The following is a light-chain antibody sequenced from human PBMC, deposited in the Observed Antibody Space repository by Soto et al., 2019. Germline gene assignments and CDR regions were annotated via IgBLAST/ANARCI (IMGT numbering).Light chain of an antibody. Sequence: DIQMTQSPSSLSASVGDRVTITCRASQSISSYLAWYQQKPGKAPKLLIYDASSLESGVPSRFSGSGSGTEFTLTISSLQPEDFATYFCQQSYSSPTFGQGTRLEIK. CDR1: QSISSY. CDR2: DAS. J-gene: IGKJ5*01. V-gene: IGKV1-39*01. CDR3: QQSYSSPT.